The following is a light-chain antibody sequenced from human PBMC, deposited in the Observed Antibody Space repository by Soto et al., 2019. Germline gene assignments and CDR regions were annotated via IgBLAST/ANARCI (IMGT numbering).Light chain of an antibody. J-gene: IGKJ4*01. Sequence: DVPLTQSPSSLSASVGDRVTITCQASQDINIFLNWYQQRPGKAPKLLIYDASNLETGVPSRFSGSRSGTDFTFTITSLQPEDVATYYCQQYYNLLTFGGGTKVEIK. CDR1: QDINIF. CDR3: QQYYNLLT. CDR2: DAS. V-gene: IGKV1-33*01.